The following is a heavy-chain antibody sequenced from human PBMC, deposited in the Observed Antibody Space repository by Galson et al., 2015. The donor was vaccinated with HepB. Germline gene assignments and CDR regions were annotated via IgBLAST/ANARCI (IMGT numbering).Heavy chain of an antibody. J-gene: IGHJ4*02. CDR2: INIISSTI. CDR1: GFHFSAFN. CDR3: ARDRGSYPPYFLDY. V-gene: IGHV3-48*02. D-gene: IGHD1-26*01. Sequence: SLRLSCAASGFHFSAFNMNWVRQAPGKGPEWISYINIISSTIYYADSVKGRFTISRDNAKNSLYLQMGSLRDEDTAVYYCARDRGSYPPYFLDYWGQGTLVAVSS.